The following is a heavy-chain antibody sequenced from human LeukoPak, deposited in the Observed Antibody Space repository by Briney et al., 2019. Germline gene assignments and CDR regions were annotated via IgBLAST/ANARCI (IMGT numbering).Heavy chain of an antibody. D-gene: IGHD1-26*01. CDR2: ISSSSSTI. CDR1: GFTFSSYS. V-gene: IGHV3-48*01. CDR3: AKTMGAIDHDY. Sequence: GGSLRLSCAASGFTFSSYSMNWVRQAPGKGLEWVSYISSSSSTIYYADSVKGRFTISRDNSKYTLYLQMNSLRAEDTAVYYCAKTMGAIDHDYWGQGTLVTVSS. J-gene: IGHJ4*02.